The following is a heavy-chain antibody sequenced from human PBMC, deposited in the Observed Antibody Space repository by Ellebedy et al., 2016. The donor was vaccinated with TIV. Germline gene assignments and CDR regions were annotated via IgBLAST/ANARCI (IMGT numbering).Heavy chain of an antibody. CDR2: IIHTGST. CDR1: GGSFSDHY. CDR3: ARGLRRRSIFVDS. Sequence: SETLSLXXAVYGGSFSDHYWNWIRQPPGKGLEWIGEIIHTGSTNYNPSLKSRVTMSVDRSKTQFSLRLSSMAAADTAVYYCARGLRRRSIFVDSWGQGTLATVSS. J-gene: IGHJ5*01. V-gene: IGHV4-34*01. D-gene: IGHD3-3*01.